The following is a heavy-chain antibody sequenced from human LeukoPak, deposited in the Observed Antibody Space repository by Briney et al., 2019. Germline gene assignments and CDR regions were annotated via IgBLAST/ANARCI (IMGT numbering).Heavy chain of an antibody. CDR1: GIIVSNNY. J-gene: IGHJ4*02. Sequence: GGSLRLSCAASGIIVSNNYMSWVRQAPGKGLEWVSVTYTGRSTYYADSVKGRFTIYRDNSKNMLYLQMNSLRAEDTGVYYCARVAAAGPVDYWGQGTLVTVSS. D-gene: IGHD6-13*01. CDR2: TYTGRST. V-gene: IGHV3-53*01. CDR3: ARVAAAGPVDY.